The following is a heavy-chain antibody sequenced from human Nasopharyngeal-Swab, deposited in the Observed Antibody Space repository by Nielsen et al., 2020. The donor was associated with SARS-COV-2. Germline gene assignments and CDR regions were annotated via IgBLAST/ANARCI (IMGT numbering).Heavy chain of an antibody. CDR3: ARCITNTWSKGWFDF. J-gene: IGHJ5*01. Sequence: ASVKVSCKASGDTFTSYGFGWVRQAPGQGLEWRGGISANNGDTDYAQKFRDRITMTTDTSTTTVHMELRGLKSDDTAVYYCARCITNTWSKGWFDFWGHGTLVTVSS. V-gene: IGHV1-18*01. CDR2: ISANNGDT. D-gene: IGHD2-8*01. CDR1: GDTFTSYG.